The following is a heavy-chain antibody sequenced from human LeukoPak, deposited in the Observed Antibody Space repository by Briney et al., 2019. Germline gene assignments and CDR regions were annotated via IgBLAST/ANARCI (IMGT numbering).Heavy chain of an antibody. CDR2: INPNSGGT. D-gene: IGHD3-22*01. CDR1: GYTFTDYY. CDR3: ARGGDDSSGYYSPFDY. V-gene: IGHV1-2*02. J-gene: IGHJ4*02. Sequence: ASVKVSCKASGYTFTDYYMHWVRQAPGQGLEWMGWINPNSGGTNYAQKFQGRVTMARDTSISTAYMELSRLRSDDTAVYYCARGGDDSSGYYSPFDYWGQGTLVTVSS.